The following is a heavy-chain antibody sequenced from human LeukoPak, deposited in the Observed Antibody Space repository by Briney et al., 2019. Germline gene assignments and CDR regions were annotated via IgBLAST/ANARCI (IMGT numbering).Heavy chain of an antibody. CDR2: ITSSSSDI. CDR1: GFTFSKYS. CDR3: ARDTGTVTTVSYYGMDV. D-gene: IGHD4-17*01. V-gene: IGHV3-21*01. J-gene: IGHJ6*02. Sequence: PGGSLRLSCAASGFTFSKYSMNWVRQAPGKGLEWVSSITSSSSDIYYAETVKGRFTISRDNAKNSLYLQMNSLRAEDTAVYYCARDTGTVTTVSYYGMDVWGQGTTVTVSS.